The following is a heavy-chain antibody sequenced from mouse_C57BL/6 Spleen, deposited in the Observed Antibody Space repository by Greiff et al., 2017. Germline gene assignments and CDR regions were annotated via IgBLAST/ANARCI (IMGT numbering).Heavy chain of an antibody. D-gene: IGHD2-4*01. Sequence: QVQLQQPGAELVKPGASVKVSCKASGYTFTSYWMHWVKQRPGQGLEWIGRIHPSDSATNYNQKFKGKATLTVDKSSSTDYMQLSSLTSEDSAVYYCANGRDYDGGPYYAMDYWGQGTSVTVSS. J-gene: IGHJ4*01. CDR2: IHPSDSAT. CDR3: ANGRDYDGGPYYAMDY. V-gene: IGHV1-74*01. CDR1: GYTFTSYW.